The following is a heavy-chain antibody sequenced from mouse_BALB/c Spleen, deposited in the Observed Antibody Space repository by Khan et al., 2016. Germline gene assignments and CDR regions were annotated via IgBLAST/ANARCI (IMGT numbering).Heavy chain of an antibody. Sequence: QVQLKESGPGLVAPSQSLSITCTVSGFSLTSYGVHWVRQPPGKGLEWLGVIWAGGTTNYNSALMSILSISKDNSKSQVFLKMNSLQTDDTAIYYCARDGAFITPGLDYWGQGTSVTVSS. CDR3: ARDGAFITPGLDY. V-gene: IGHV2-9*02. J-gene: IGHJ4*01. CDR2: IWAGGTT. CDR1: GFSLTSYG. D-gene: IGHD1-1*01.